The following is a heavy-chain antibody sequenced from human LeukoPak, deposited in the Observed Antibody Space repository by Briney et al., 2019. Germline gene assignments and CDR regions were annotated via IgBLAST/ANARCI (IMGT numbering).Heavy chain of an antibody. CDR2: INNDGSST. CDR3: ARVDSAIEAAGTIDY. Sequence: EPGGSLRLSCAASGFTFSSYSMNWVRQAPGKGLVWVSRINNDGSSTTYADSVKGRFTISRDNAKNTLYLQMNSLRAEDTAVYYCARVDSAIEAAGTIDYWGQGALVTVSS. CDR1: GFTFSSYS. V-gene: IGHV3-74*01. D-gene: IGHD6-13*01. J-gene: IGHJ4*02.